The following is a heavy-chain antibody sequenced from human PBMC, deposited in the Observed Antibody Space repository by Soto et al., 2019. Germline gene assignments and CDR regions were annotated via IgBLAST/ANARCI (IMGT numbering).Heavy chain of an antibody. Sequence: PVGSLRLSCTASGFAFRHNYLTWIRQAPGKGLEWLSYISTSGSPAYYADSVKGRLTISTDNAKKSLYLQMDSLRAEDTGVYYCATGGIYYEAWGQGTRVTVSS. CDR3: ATGGIYYEA. J-gene: IGHJ5*02. V-gene: IGHV3-11*01. D-gene: IGHD1-26*01. CDR2: ISTSGSPA. CDR1: GFAFRHNY.